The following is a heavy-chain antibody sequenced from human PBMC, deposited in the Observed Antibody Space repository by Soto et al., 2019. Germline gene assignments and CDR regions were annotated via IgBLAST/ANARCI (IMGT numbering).Heavy chain of an antibody. V-gene: IGHV4-4*02. CDR2: IYHSGST. J-gene: IGHJ3*02. D-gene: IGHD3-9*01. CDR3: ARIPFYYDILTGYNSVAFDI. Sequence: PSETLSLTCAVSDGAISSSNWWSWVRQPPGKGLEWIGEIYHSGSTNYNPSLKSRVTISVDKSKNQFSLKLSSVTAADTAVYYCARIPFYYDILTGYNSVAFDIWGQGTMVTVSS. CDR1: DGAISSSNW.